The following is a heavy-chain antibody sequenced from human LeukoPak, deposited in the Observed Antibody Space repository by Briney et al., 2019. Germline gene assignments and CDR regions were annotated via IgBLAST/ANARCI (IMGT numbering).Heavy chain of an antibody. CDR2: IYTSGCT. J-gene: IGHJ4*02. D-gene: IGHD4-11*01. CDR1: DNSIIRDY. CDR3: ARETTRLARYFDY. Sequence: SETLSLTCTGSDNSIIRDYWSWLGQPAGKGLDWIGRIYTSGCTNYNPSLKRGVTLSVDTSQNQFSLSLSSVAAADTAFYYCARETTRLARYFDYWGQGTPVTVSS. V-gene: IGHV4-4*07.